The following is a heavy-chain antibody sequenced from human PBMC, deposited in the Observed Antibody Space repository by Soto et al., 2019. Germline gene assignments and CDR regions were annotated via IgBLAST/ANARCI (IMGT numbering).Heavy chain of an antibody. CDR3: AKGPEYDILTGCDF. Sequence: EVQLVESGGGFVQPGESLRLSCGASGFTFSLSAMSWVRQAPGRGREWVSSISGGGSSTDYAESVEGRFTISRDNSKNTVHLQMNSLRAEDTAVYYCAKGPEYDILTGCDFWGQGALVTVSS. J-gene: IGHJ4*02. D-gene: IGHD3-9*01. CDR2: ISGGGSST. V-gene: IGHV3-23*04. CDR1: GFTFSLSA.